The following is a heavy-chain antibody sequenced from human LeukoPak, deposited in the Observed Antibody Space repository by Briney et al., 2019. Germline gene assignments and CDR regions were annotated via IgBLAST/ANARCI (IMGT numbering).Heavy chain of an antibody. J-gene: IGHJ4*02. D-gene: IGHD2-2*01. V-gene: IGHV3-21*01. Sequence: GGSLRLSRAASGFTFSSYSMNWVRQAPREGLEWASSISSRIRYIYYADPVNVRFTVSRDNAKNSLYLQMNSLRAEDTAVYYCARGSSTHGEYYFDYWGQVTLVTASS. CDR2: ISSRIRYI. CDR3: ARGSSTHGEYYFDY. CDR1: GFTFSSYS.